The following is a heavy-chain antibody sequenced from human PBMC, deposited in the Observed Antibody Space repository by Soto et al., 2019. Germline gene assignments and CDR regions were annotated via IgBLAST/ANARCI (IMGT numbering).Heavy chain of an antibody. J-gene: IGHJ4*02. CDR1: GGSISSYY. D-gene: IGHD3-9*01. Sequence: SETLSLTCTVSGGSISSYYWSWIRQPPGKGLEWIGYIYYSGSTNYNPSLKSRVTISVDTSKNQFSLKLSSVTAADTAVYYCARGYYDILTGYPLLDYWGQGTLVTVSS. CDR3: ARGYYDILTGYPLLDY. V-gene: IGHV4-59*01. CDR2: IYYSGST.